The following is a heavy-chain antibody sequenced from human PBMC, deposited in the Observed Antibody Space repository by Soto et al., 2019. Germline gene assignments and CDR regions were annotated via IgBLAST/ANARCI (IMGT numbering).Heavy chain of an antibody. Sequence: PSETLSLTCTVSGDTITSFSWNWIRQSAGKGLEWIGRIPTTGNTHYNPSLESRVTMSLDTSKNQFSLKLTSVTAADTAVYYCEGESGENWSYEAYWGQGTLVTVSS. J-gene: IGHJ4*02. V-gene: IGHV4-4*07. D-gene: IGHD1-7*01. CDR1: GDTITSFS. CDR2: IPTTGNT. CDR3: EGESGENWSYEAY.